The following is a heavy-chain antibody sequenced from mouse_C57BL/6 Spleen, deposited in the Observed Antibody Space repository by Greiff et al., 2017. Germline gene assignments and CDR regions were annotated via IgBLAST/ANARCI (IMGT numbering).Heavy chain of an antibody. CDR2: ISYSGST. J-gene: IGHJ2*01. CDR1: GYSITSGYV. CDR3: ARGRSFDY. Sequence: EVKLVESGPGMVKPSQSLSLTCTVTGYSITSGYVWHLIRTFPGNKLEWVGYISYSGSTNYNPSLKSRISITPDTSKNNFFLQLNSVTTDDTASYYCARGRSFDYWGQGTTLPVSS. V-gene: IGHV3-1*01.